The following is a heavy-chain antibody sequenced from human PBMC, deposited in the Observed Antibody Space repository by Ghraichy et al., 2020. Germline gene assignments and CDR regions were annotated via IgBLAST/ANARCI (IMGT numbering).Heavy chain of an antibody. J-gene: IGHJ5*02. CDR2: VSGSGGST. V-gene: IGHV3-23*01. Sequence: GGSLRLSCAASGFTFSSYAMRWVRQAPGKGLEWVSGVSGSGGSTYYADSVKGRFTISRDNSKNTLYLQMNSLGAEDTAVYYCAKHPQSRSSSSYNWFDPWGQGTLVTVSS. CDR3: AKHPQSRSSSSYNWFDP. D-gene: IGHD6-13*01. CDR1: GFTFSSYA.